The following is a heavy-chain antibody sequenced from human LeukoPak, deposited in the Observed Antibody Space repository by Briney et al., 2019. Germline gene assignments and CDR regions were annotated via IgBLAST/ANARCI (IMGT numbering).Heavy chain of an antibody. V-gene: IGHV1-24*01. Sequence: ASVNVSCKVSGYSLTELSMHWVRQAPGKGLEWMGSFDPEDGETIYAQKFQGRVTMTEDTSTDTAYMELSSLRSDDTAVYYCAMVKYQLLSNWFYPWGQGTLVTVSS. CDR1: GYSLTELS. CDR2: FDPEDGET. CDR3: AMVKYQLLSNWFYP. D-gene: IGHD2-2*01. J-gene: IGHJ5*02.